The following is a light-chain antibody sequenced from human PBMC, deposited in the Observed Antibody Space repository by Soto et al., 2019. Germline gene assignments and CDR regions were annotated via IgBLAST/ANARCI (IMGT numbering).Light chain of an antibody. Sequence: QSVLTQAPSVSGAPGQRVTISCTRNSSNIGAGYDVHWYQQLPGTAPKLLIYDNTNRPSGVPDRFSGSKSGTSASLAITGLQAEDETDYYCQSYDSSLSGYVFGTGTKVTVL. V-gene: IGLV1-40*01. CDR2: DNT. CDR1: SSNIGAGYD. CDR3: QSYDSSLSGYV. J-gene: IGLJ1*01.